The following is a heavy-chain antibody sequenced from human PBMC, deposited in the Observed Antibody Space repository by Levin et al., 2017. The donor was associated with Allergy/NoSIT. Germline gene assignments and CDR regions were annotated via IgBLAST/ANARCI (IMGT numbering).Heavy chain of an antibody. CDR2: VKRASDGGAS. V-gene: IGHV3-15*05. CDR3: LTEFEF. CDR1: GFTFSVAW. J-gene: IGHJ5*01. Sequence: GESLKISCEASGFTFSVAWMSWVRQAPGKGLEWVGRVKRASDGGASDYAAVVKGRFTISRDDSKNTLYLHMDSLKTEDTAIYYCLTEFEFWGQGTLVTVSS.